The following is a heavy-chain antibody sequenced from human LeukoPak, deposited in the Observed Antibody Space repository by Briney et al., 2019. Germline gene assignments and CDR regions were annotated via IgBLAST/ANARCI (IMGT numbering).Heavy chain of an antibody. D-gene: IGHD1-26*01. CDR1: RGSISGYY. CDR2: ISDSGST. CDR3: ASLGGTYDY. V-gene: IGHV4-4*09. Sequence: SETLSLTCTVSRGSISGYYWSWVRQPPGKGLEWIGYISDSGSTNYKPYLKSRGRISRDTSKTQVSLKMRFVTAADTAVYFCASLGGTYDYWGQGTQVIVSS. J-gene: IGHJ4*02.